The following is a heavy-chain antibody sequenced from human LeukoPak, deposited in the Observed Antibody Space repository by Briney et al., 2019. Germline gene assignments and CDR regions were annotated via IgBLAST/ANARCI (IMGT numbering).Heavy chain of an antibody. CDR1: GVSISGYY. Sequence: SETLSLTCTVSGVSISGYYWSWIRQPAGKGLEWMGRIYITRGTNYNPSLRSRVTISLDTSRNQFSLKLNSVTAADTAVYYCAKSNGYGLVDIWGQGTMVTVSS. J-gene: IGHJ3*02. CDR3: AKSNGYGLVDI. CDR2: IYITRGT. V-gene: IGHV4-4*07. D-gene: IGHD3-10*01.